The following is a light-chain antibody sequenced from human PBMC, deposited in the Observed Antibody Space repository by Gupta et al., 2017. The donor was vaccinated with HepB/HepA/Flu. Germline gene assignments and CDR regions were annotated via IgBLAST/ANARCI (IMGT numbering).Light chain of an antibody. Sequence: EIVMTQSPATLYVSPGERVTLSCRASQSISDNLAWYQQRPGQAPRLIVYGASMRAPGIPARFTGSGSGTEFTLSIDSLQSEDFGVYFCQQYKNWPPLTFGGGTKVEIK. CDR2: GAS. CDR3: QQYKNWPPLT. CDR1: QSISDN. V-gene: IGKV3-15*01. J-gene: IGKJ4*01.